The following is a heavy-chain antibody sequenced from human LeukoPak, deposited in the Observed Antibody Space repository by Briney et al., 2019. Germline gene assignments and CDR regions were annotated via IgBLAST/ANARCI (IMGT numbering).Heavy chain of an antibody. CDR3: ASLAVIGNSGFDP. CDR1: GGSFSGYY. D-gene: IGHD4-23*01. J-gene: IGHJ5*02. V-gene: IGHV4-34*01. CDR2: INHSGST. Sequence: SETLSLTCAVYGGSFSGYYWSRIRQPPGKGLEWIGEINHSGSTNYNPSLKSRVTISVDTSKNQFSLKLSSVTAADTAVYYCASLAVIGNSGFDPWGQGTLVTVSS.